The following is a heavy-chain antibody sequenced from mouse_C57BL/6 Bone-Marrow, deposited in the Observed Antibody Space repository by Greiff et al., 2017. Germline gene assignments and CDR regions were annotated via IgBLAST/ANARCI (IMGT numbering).Heavy chain of an antibody. CDR3: GSGDSSGLYAMDY. Sequence: QVQLQQSGAELARPGASVKLSCKASGYTFTSYGISWVKQRTGQGLEWIGEIYPRSGNTYYNEKFKGKATLTVDKSSSTAYMELRSLTSEDSAVYFCGSGDSSGLYAMDYWGQGTSVTVSS. CDR1: GYTFTSYG. D-gene: IGHD3-2*02. CDR2: IYPRSGNT. V-gene: IGHV1-81*01. J-gene: IGHJ4*01.